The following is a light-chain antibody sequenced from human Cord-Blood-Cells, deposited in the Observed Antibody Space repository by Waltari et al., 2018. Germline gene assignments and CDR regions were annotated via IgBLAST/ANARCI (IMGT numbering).Light chain of an antibody. Sequence: DIQMTQPPSSLSASVGDRVTITCRASQSISSYLNWYQQKPGKAPKLLIYAASSLQSGVPSRFSGSGSGTDFTLTISSLQPEDVATYYCQQSYSTPWTFGQGTKVEIK. V-gene: IGKV1-39*01. CDR1: QSISSY. CDR2: AAS. CDR3: QQSYSTPWT. J-gene: IGKJ1*01.